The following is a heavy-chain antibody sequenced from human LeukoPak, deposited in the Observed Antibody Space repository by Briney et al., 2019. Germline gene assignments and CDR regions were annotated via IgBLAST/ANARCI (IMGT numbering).Heavy chain of an antibody. CDR2: IYSGGST. CDR1: GFTVSNTY. CDR3: ARSVKWELTGSFDY. Sequence: QAGGSLSLSCAASGFTVSNTYMNWVRQAPGKGLEWVSIIYSGGSTYYTDSVKGRFTISRDDPMNTLYLQMNSLRAEDTAVYYCARSVKWELTGSFDYWGEGTLVTVSS. J-gene: IGHJ4*02. V-gene: IGHV3-53*01. D-gene: IGHD1-26*01.